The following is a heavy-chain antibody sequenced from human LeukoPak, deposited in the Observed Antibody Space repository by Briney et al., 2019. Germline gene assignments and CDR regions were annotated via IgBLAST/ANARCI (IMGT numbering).Heavy chain of an antibody. J-gene: IGHJ6*03. Sequence: KPSETLSLTCTVSGGSISIYYWNWIRQPAGKGLEWIGRIYTSGSTKYNPSLKSRVTMSVDTSKNQFSLKLSSVTAADTAVYYCARDYSEGDYYYNYYMDVWGKGTTVTISS. V-gene: IGHV4-4*07. CDR1: GGSISIYY. CDR3: ARDYSEGDYYYNYYMDV. D-gene: IGHD1-26*01. CDR2: IYTSGST.